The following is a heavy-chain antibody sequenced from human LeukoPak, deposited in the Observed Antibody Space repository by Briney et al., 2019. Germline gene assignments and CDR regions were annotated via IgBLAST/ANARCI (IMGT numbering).Heavy chain of an antibody. CDR3: ARVLPGDAYTYGY. Sequence: ASVKVSCKASGYTFTSYDINWVRQATGQGLEWMGWMNPNSGNTGYAQKFQGRVTMTRNTSISTAYMELSRLRSDDTAMYYCARVLPGDAYTYGYWGQGTLVAVSS. CDR1: GYTFTSYD. J-gene: IGHJ4*02. D-gene: IGHD5-18*01. V-gene: IGHV1-8*01. CDR2: MNPNSGNT.